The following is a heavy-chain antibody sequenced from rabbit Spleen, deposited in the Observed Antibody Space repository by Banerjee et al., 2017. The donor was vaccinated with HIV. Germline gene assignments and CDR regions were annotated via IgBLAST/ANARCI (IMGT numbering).Heavy chain of an antibody. CDR3: ARDTGTSFSSYGMDL. D-gene: IGHD8-1*01. V-gene: IGHV1S40*01. J-gene: IGHJ6*01. CDR1: GVSFSSNYY. CDR2: IDSGSSGFT. Sequence: QSLEESGGDLVKPGASLTLTCTASGVSFSSNYYMCWVRQAPGKGLEWIACIDSGSSGFTYFETWAKGRFTISKTSSTTVTLQMPRLTVADTATYFCARDTGTSFSSYGMDLWGQGTRVTVS.